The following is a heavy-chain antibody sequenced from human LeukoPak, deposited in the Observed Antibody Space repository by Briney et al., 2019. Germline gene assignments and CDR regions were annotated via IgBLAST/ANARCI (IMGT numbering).Heavy chain of an antibody. CDR3: ARDLHYAFDI. D-gene: IGHD3-10*01. Sequence: PGGPLRLSCAASGFTLSGYWMHWVRQAPGKGLEWVSRVNRDGSSTDYADSVKGRFTISRDNAKNSLYLQMNSLRDEDTAVYYCARDLHYAFDIWGQGTMVTASS. CDR1: GFTLSGYW. V-gene: IGHV3-74*01. J-gene: IGHJ3*02. CDR2: VNRDGSST.